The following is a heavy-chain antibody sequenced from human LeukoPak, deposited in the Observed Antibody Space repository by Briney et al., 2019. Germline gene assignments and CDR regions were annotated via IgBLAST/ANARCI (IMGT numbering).Heavy chain of an antibody. CDR3: ARVKFYGYYYYYMDV. D-gene: IGHD4-17*01. CDR1: GGSISSSSYY. Sequence: SETLSLTCTVSGGSISSSSYYWGWIRQPPGKGLEWFGCIYYSGSTYYNPSLKSRVTISVDTSKNQFSLKLSSVTAADTAVYYCARVKFYGYYYYYMDVWGKGTTVTVSS. CDR2: IYYSGST. V-gene: IGHV4-39*01. J-gene: IGHJ6*03.